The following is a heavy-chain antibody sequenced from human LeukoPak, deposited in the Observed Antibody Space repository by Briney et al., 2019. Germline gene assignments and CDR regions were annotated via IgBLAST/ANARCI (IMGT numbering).Heavy chain of an antibody. CDR2: IWYDGSNK. CDR1: GYTFSSYG. Sequence: GGSLRLSCAASGYTFSSYGMHGVRQAPGKGLEWVAVIWYDGSNKYYADSVKGRFTISRDNSKNTLYLQMNSLRAEDTAVYYCARAREDSSGYYLDYWGQGTLVTVSP. CDR3: ARAREDSSGYYLDY. D-gene: IGHD3-22*01. V-gene: IGHV3-33*01. J-gene: IGHJ4*02.